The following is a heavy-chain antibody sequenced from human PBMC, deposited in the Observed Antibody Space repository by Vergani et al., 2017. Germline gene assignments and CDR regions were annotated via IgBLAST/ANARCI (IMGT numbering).Heavy chain of an antibody. D-gene: IGHD2-2*01. Sequence: EVQLVESGGGLVKPGGSLRLSCAASGFDFNKAWMSWVRQAPGKGLEWVGRINSKGNGGTTDFAAPVQGRFTISRDESKNTRYLQMKSLKTEYTGVYYCTTAAQEVTRRVMDYWGQGTLVIVSP. J-gene: IGHJ4*02. CDR3: TTAAQEVTRRVMDY. CDR2: INSKGNGGTT. V-gene: IGHV3-15*01. CDR1: GFDFNKAW.